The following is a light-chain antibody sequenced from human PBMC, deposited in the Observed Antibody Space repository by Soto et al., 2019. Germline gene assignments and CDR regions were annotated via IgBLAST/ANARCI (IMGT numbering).Light chain of an antibody. CDR3: SSYAGSNNLV. V-gene: IGLV2-8*01. J-gene: IGLJ2*01. CDR2: EVS. Sequence: QSALTQPPSASGSPGQSVTVYCTGTSSDVGGYNYVSWYQQHPGKAPKLMIYEVSQRPSGVPDRFSGSKSGNTASLTVSGLQAEDEGDYYCSSYAGSNNLVFGGGTKLTVL. CDR1: SSDVGGYNY.